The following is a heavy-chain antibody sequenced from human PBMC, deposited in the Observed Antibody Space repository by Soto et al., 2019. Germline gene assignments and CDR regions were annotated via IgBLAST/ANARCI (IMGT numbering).Heavy chain of an antibody. CDR1: GYTFTSYY. Sequence: ASVKVSCKASGYTFTSYYMHWVRQAPGQGLEWMGIINPSGGSTSYAQKFQGRVTMTRDTSTSTVYMELSSLRSEDTAVYYCARAYYDILTAVPSDAFDIWGQGTMVTVSS. CDR3: ARAYYDILTAVPSDAFDI. CDR2: INPSGGST. D-gene: IGHD3-9*01. J-gene: IGHJ3*02. V-gene: IGHV1-46*01.